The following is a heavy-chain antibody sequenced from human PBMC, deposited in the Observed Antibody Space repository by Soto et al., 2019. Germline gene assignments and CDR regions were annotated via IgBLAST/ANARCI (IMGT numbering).Heavy chain of an antibody. CDR3: ARVGGIAVEGTYKYYGMDV. V-gene: IGHV4-34*01. D-gene: IGHD6-19*01. CDR1: GGSFSGYY. J-gene: IGHJ6*02. CDR2: INHSGST. Sequence: PSETLSLTCAVYGGSFSGYYWSWIRQPPGKGLEWIGEINHSGSTNYNPSLKSRVTISVDTSKNQFSLKLNSVTAADTAVYYCARVGGIAVEGTYKYYGMDVWGQGNTVTVSS.